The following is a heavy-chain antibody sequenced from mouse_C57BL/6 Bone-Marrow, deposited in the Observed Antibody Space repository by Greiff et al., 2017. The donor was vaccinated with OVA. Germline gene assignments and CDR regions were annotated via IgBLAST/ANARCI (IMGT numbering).Heavy chain of an antibody. J-gene: IGHJ3*01. Sequence: VQLQQSGAELMKPGASVKLSCKATGYTFTGYWIEWVKQRPGNGLEWIGEILPGSGSNNYNEKFKCNATLTADTSSNTAYMQLSSLTTDDSAIYYCARVACYGSPFAYWGQGTLVTVSA. CDR3: ARVACYGSPFAY. D-gene: IGHD1-1*01. CDR2: ILPGSGSN. CDR1: GYTFTGYW. V-gene: IGHV1-9*01.